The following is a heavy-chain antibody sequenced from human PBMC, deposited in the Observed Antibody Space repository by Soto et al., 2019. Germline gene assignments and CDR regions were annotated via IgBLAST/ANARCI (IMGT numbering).Heavy chain of an antibody. CDR1: GFTFSTYA. J-gene: IGHJ4*02. D-gene: IGHD6-13*01. CDR3: AKDRYSSSWYDY. V-gene: IGHV3-23*01. Sequence: PGGDLRLYCAASGFTFSTYATSWVRQAPGKGLEWVSAISASGGATYYADSVKGRFTISRDNSKSTVFLQMNSLRAEDTAMYYCAKDRYSSSWYDYWGQGTLVTVSS. CDR2: ISASGGAT.